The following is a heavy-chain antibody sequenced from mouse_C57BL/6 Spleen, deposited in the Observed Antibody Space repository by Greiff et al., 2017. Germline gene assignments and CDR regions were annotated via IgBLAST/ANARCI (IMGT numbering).Heavy chain of an antibody. CDR3: ARRGVSYDGYPLDY. V-gene: IGHV1-64*01. J-gene: IGHJ2*01. Sequence: QVQLQQPGAELVKPGASVKLSCKASGYTFTSYWMHWVKQRPGQGLEWIGMIHPNSGSTNYNEKFKSKATLTVDKSSSTAYMQLSSLTSEDSAVYDCARRGVSYDGYPLDYWGQGTTLTVSS. CDR1: GYTFTSYW. CDR2: IHPNSGST. D-gene: IGHD2-3*01.